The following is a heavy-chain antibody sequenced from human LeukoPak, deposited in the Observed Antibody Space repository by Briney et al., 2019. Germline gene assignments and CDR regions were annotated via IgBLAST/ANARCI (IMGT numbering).Heavy chain of an antibody. CDR3: ARDGHYYDSSGYETDAFDI. Sequence: PSETLSLTCTVSGGSISSGGYYWSWIRQHPGKGLEWIGYIYYSGSTYYNPSLKSRVTISVDTSKNQFSLKLSSVTAADTAVYYCARDGHYYDSSGYETDAFDIWGQGTMVTVSS. J-gene: IGHJ3*02. CDR2: IYYSGST. CDR1: GGSISSGGYY. D-gene: IGHD3-22*01. V-gene: IGHV4-31*03.